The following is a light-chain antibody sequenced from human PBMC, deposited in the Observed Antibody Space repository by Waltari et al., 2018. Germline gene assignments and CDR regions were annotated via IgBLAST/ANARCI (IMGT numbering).Light chain of an antibody. Sequence: DIQMTQSPSTLSASVGDRVTITCRASQNINSWLSWYQQKPGKAPNLLIYKASNLESGVPSRFSGSGSGTEFTLTINSLQPDDFATYYCQQYHTYRTFGQGTKVEIK. CDR1: QNINSW. CDR3: QQYHTYRT. V-gene: IGKV1-5*03. CDR2: KAS. J-gene: IGKJ1*01.